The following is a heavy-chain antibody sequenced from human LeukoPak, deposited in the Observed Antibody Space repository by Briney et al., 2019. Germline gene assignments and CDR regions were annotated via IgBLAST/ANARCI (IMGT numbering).Heavy chain of an antibody. J-gene: IGHJ4*02. D-gene: IGHD6-13*01. CDR3: ATASGSWYRYYFDS. CDR2: IRYDGSNK. CDR1: EFTFSSYG. Sequence: RGSLTLSCVGSEFTFSSYGMHWVRQGPGKGLEWVAFIRYDGSNKYYADSVKGRFTISRDNSKNTLVLQMDNLRVEDTAVYYCATASGSWYRYYFDSWGQGILVTVSS. V-gene: IGHV3-30*02.